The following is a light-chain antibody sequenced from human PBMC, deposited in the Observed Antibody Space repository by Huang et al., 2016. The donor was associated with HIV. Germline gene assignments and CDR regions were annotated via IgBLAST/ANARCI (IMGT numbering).Light chain of an antibody. CDR2: GAS. CDR3: QQYNRWPPLT. CDR1: QTVIKN. Sequence: VMTQSPASLSVSPGERVTLSCRASQTVIKNLACYQQRPGQPPRLLVYGASFRAAGVPDRFIGSGSGTDFTLTIISLQSEDFAIYYCQQYNRWPPLTFGRGTKVETK. J-gene: IGKJ4*01. V-gene: IGKV3-15*01.